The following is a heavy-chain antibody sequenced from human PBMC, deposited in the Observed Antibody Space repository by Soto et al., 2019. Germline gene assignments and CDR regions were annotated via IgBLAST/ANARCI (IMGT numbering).Heavy chain of an antibody. CDR2: IKYDGSNK. Sequence: PGGSLRLSCAASGFTFSNYWMHWVRQAPGKGPMWVSGIKYDGSNKYYADSVKGRFTISRDNSKNTLYLQMNSLRAEDTAVYYCARDLYDFWSGPLPYYYGMDVWGQGTTVTVSS. V-gene: IGHV3-30*03. CDR1: GFTFSNYW. J-gene: IGHJ6*02. CDR3: ARDLYDFWSGPLPYYYGMDV. D-gene: IGHD3-3*01.